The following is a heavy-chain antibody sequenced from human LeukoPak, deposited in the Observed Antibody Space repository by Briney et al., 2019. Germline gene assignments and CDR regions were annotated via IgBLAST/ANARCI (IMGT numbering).Heavy chain of an antibody. CDR2: IYYSGST. V-gene: IGHV4-59*08. Sequence: SETLSLTCTVSGGSISSYYWSWIRQPPGKGLEWIGYIYYSGSTNYNPSLKSRVTISVDTSKNQFSLKLSSVTAADTAVYYCARSDYGGNFPFAYWGQGTLVTVSS. CDR1: GGSISSYY. J-gene: IGHJ4*02. CDR3: ARSDYGGNFPFAY. D-gene: IGHD4-23*01.